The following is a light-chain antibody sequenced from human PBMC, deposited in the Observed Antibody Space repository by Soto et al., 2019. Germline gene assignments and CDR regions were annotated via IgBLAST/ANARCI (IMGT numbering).Light chain of an antibody. CDR3: SSYTSSSLYV. CDR1: SSDIGGHHF. Sequence: SVLTQPASVSRSPGQSITISCTGTSSDIGGHHFVSWYQQQSGKAPKLVIYEVTDRPSGVSDRFSGSKSGNTASLTISGLQPEDEADYYCSSYTSSSLYVFGTGTKVTVL. J-gene: IGLJ1*01. CDR2: EVT. V-gene: IGLV2-14*01.